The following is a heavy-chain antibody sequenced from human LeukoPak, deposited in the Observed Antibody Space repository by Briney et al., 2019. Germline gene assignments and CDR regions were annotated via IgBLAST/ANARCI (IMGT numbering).Heavy chain of an antibody. CDR3: ARRIRIARSAFDY. CDR1: GGSFSGYY. CDR2: INHSGST. D-gene: IGHD2-15*01. Sequence: SETLSLTCAVYGGSFSGYYWSWIRQPPGKGLEWIGEINHSGSTNYNPSLKSRVTISVDTSKNQFSLKLSSVTAADTAVYYCARRIRIARSAFDYWGQGTLVTVSS. V-gene: IGHV4-34*01. J-gene: IGHJ4*02.